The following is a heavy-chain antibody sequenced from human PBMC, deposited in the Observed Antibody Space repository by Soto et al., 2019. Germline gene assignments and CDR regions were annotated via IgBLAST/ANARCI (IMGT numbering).Heavy chain of an antibody. D-gene: IGHD1-26*01. J-gene: IGHJ5*02. V-gene: IGHV4-39*01. Sequence: PSETLSLTCPVSGGSISSSSYYWGWIRQPPGKGLEWIGSIYYSGSTYYNPSLKSRVTISVDTSKNQFSLKLSSVTAADTAVYYCANIVGAYGWFDPWGQGTLVTVSS. CDR2: IYYSGST. CDR3: ANIVGAYGWFDP. CDR1: GGSISSSSYY.